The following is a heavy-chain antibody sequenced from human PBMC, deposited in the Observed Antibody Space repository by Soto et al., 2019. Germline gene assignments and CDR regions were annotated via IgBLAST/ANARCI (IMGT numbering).Heavy chain of an antibody. J-gene: IGHJ4*02. CDR3: ARESPTSPHY. CDR1: GGSISSSSYY. CDR2: IYYSGST. V-gene: IGHV4-39*07. D-gene: IGHD4-4*01. Sequence: SETLSLTCTVSGGSISSSSYYWGWIRQPPGKGLEWIGSIYYSGSTNYNPSLKSRVTISVDTSKNQFSLKLSSVTAADTAVYYCARESPTSPHYWGQGTLVTVSS.